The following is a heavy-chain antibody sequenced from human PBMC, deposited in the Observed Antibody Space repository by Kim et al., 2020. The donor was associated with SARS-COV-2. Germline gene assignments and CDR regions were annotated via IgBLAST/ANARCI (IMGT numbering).Heavy chain of an antibody. CDR3: AKDINYHTSDGMDV. Sequence: AGFVKERFTISRDHAKNSLYLQMNSLRAEDTALYYCAKDINYHTSDGMDVWGQGTTVTVSS. D-gene: IGHD3-22*01. J-gene: IGHJ6*01. V-gene: IGHV3-9*01.